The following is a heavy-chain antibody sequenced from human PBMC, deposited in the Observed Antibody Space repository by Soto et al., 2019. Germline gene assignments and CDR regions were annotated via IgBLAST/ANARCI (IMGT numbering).Heavy chain of an antibody. CDR3: ARQRTSVLTQAYFDS. V-gene: IGHV4-39*01. CDR1: GDSIDNRSYY. D-gene: IGHD2-21*02. Sequence: LSLTCTVTGDSIDNRSYYWGWIRQPPGKGLEWIGSIYYSGSTYNNPSLKSRVSMSVDTSKNQFSLKLRSVTAADTALYYCARQRTSVLTQAYFDSWGQRSLVTVYS. J-gene: IGHJ4*02. CDR2: IYYSGST.